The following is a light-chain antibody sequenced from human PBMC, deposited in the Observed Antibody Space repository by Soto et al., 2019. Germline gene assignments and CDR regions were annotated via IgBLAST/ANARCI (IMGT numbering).Light chain of an antibody. CDR1: QDIGGR. Sequence: DIQRTQCPSSVSASVGDRITITCRASQDIGGRLAWFQQKPGKAPQYMIQAASILQSGVPSRFSGSGSGKELILTIDKLQPEEFASDVGLQVYSFRRTFGLGTKVDLK. J-gene: IGKJ1*01. CDR3: LQVYSFRRT. CDR2: AAS. V-gene: IGKV1-12*01.